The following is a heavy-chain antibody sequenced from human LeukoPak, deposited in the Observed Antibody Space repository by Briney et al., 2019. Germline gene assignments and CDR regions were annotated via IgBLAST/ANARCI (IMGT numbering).Heavy chain of an antibody. CDR2: ISGSGGGT. V-gene: IGHV3-23*01. CDR3: AKRGVVIRVILVGFHKEAYYFES. J-gene: IGHJ4*02. D-gene: IGHD3/OR15-3a*01. CDR1: GITLSNYG. Sequence: GGSLRLSCAVSGITLSNYGMTWVRQAPGKGLEWVAGISGSGGGTNYADSVKGRFTISRDNAKNTLYLQMNSLRAEDTAVYFCAKRGVVIRVILVGFHKEAYYFESWGQGALVAVSS.